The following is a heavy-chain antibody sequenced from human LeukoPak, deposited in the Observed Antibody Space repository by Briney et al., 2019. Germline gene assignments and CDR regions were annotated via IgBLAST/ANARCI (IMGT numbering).Heavy chain of an antibody. V-gene: IGHV3-7*01. CDR2: IKKDSTEK. J-gene: IGHJ3*01. D-gene: IGHD5-18*01. CDR1: GFPFSSYW. CDR3: VRDGGRYSYASD. Sequence: AGGSLRLSCVASGFPFSSYWMSWVRQAPGKGLEWVANIKKDSTEKYYVDSVRGRFTISRDNAENSLHLQMNSLRAEDTAVYYCVRDGGRYSYASDWGQGTMVIVSS.